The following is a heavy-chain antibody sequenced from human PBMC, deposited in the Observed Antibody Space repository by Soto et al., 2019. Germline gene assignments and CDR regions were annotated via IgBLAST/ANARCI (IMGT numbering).Heavy chain of an antibody. CDR1: GGFISSSPYY. Sequence: SETLSLTCSVAGGFISSSPYYWAWIRQPPGKELEWIGSMYYSENTFYNPSLKSRVTISVDTSNNQFSLQLTSVTAADTAVYHCVTTWVADNQKHSNGYYYFDHWGQGALVTVS. J-gene: IGHJ4*02. CDR2: MYYSENT. V-gene: IGHV4-39*01. CDR3: VTTWVADNQKHSNGYYYFDH. D-gene: IGHD3-22*01.